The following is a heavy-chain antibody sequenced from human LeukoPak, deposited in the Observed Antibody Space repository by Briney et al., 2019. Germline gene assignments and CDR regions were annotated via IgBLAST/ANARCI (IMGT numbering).Heavy chain of an antibody. CDR2: IIPIFGTA. J-gene: IGHJ4*02. V-gene: IGHV1-69*05. CDR3: AREARNYQVGATFFDY. D-gene: IGHD1-26*01. CDR1: GGTFSSYA. Sequence: WASVKVSCKASGGTFSSYAISWVRQAPGQGLEWMGGIIPIFGTANYAQKFQGRVTITTDESTSTAYMELSSLRSEDTAVYYCAREARNYQVGATFFDYWGQGTLVTVSS.